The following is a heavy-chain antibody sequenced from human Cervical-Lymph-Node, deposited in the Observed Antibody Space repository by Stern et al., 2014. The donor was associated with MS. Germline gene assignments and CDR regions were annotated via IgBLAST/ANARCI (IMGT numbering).Heavy chain of an antibody. CDR1: GFSLSSDGMC. D-gene: IGHD1-26*01. V-gene: IGHV2-70*01. CDR2: IDWANDK. Sequence: QVTLRESGPAVVKPTQTLTLTCTFSGFSLSSDGMCVTWIRQPPGKALEWLALIDWANDKDYNTSLKTRLTISKDTPKNQVVLTMTNIDPMDTATYYCARMVGATGYYYDVDVWGQGTTVTVSS. J-gene: IGHJ6*02. CDR3: ARMVGATGYYYDVDV.